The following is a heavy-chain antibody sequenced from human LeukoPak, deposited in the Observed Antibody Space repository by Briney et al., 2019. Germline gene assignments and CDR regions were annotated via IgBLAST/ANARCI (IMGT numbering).Heavy chain of an antibody. CDR2: IYTSGST. Sequence: PSETLSLTCTVSGGSISSSSYYWGWIRQPAGKGLEWIGRIYTSGSTNYNPSLKSRVTISVDTSKNQFSLKLSSVTAADTAVYYCARDGSFDYWGQGTLVTVSS. CDR3: ARDGSFDY. V-gene: IGHV4-61*02. J-gene: IGHJ4*02. CDR1: GGSISSSSYY.